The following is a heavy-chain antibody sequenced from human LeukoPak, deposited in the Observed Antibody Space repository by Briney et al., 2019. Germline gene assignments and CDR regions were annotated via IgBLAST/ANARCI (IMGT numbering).Heavy chain of an antibody. D-gene: IGHD2-15*01. V-gene: IGHV6-1*01. CDR2: TYYRSKWYN. J-gene: IGHJ6*03. Sequence: SQTLSLTCAISGDSVSSNSAAWNWIRQSPSRGLEWLGRTYYRSKWYNDYAVSVKSRITINPDTSKNQFSLQLNSVTPEDTAVYYCARDESVVVVAASANTYHYYMDVWGKGTTVTVSS. CDR1: GDSVSSNSAA. CDR3: ARDESVVVVAASANTYHYYMDV.